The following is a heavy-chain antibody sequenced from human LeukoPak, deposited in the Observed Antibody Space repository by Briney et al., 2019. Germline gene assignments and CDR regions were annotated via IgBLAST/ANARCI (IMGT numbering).Heavy chain of an antibody. CDR3: ARDWSAVTVTTKRNYYGMDV. J-gene: IGHJ6*02. CDR1: GYIFAHNG. D-gene: IGHD4-17*01. Sequence: ASVKVSCKTSGYIFAHNGISWVRQAPGQGPEWMGWISAYNGDTNYAQNFQGRVTMTRDTSTSTVYMELRSLRSEDTAVYYCARDWSAVTVTTKRNYYGMDVWGQGTTVTVSS. V-gene: IGHV1-18*01. CDR2: ISAYNGDT.